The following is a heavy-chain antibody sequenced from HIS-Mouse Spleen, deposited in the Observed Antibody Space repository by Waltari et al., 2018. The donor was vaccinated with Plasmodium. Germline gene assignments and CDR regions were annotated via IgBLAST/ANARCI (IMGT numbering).Heavy chain of an antibody. CDR2: INHSGST. J-gene: IGHJ2*01. Sequence: VQLQQWGAGLLKPSETLSLTCAVYGGSFSVYYWSWIRQPPGKGLEWIGEINHSGSTNYNPSLKSRVTISVDTSKNQFSLKLSSVTAADTAVYYCARGRVLGTSSGYFDLWGRGTLVTVSS. V-gene: IGHV4-34*01. CDR3: ARGRVLGTSSGYFDL. CDR1: GGSFSVYY. D-gene: IGHD3-10*01.